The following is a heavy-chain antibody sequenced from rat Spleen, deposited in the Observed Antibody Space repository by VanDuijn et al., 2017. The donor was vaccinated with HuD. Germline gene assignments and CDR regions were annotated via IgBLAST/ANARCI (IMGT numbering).Heavy chain of an antibody. V-gene: IGHV5-19*01. CDR2: ISPSGGST. J-gene: IGHJ2*01. Sequence: EVQLVESGGGLVQPGRSLKLSCAASGFTFSNYGMHWIRQAPTKGLEWVASISPSGGSTYYRDSVKGRFTVSRENAKSTLCLQMNSLRSEDTATYYCTRPPYNNHFDYWGQGVMVTVSS. D-gene: IGHD1-10*01. CDR3: TRPPYNNHFDY. CDR1: GFTFSNYG.